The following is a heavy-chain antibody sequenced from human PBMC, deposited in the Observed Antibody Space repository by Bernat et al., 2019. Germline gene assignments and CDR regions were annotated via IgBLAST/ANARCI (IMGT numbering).Heavy chain of an antibody. CDR2: ISNNGGST. J-gene: IGHJ4*02. D-gene: IGHD5-18*01. V-gene: IGHV3-64*01. CDR1: GFTFSSYA. CDR3: ARGGEYSYGYFDY. Sequence: EVQLVESGGGLVQPGGSLRLSCAASGFTFSSYAMHWVRQAPGKGLEYVSAISNNGGSTYYVNSVKGRFTISRDNSKNTLYLQMGSLRAEDMAVYYCARGGEYSYGYFDYWGKGTLVTVSS.